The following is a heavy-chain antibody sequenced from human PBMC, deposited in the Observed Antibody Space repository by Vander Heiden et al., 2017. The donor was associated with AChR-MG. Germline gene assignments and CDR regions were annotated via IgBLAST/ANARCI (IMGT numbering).Heavy chain of an antibody. J-gene: IGHJ5*02. Sequence: QVQLQQWGAGLLKPSETLSLTCAVYGGSFSGYYWSWIRQPPGKGLEWIGKINHSGSTNYNPSLKSRVTISVDTSKNQFSLKLSSVTAADTAVYYCARGKRIVVVIIGNPHNWFDPWGQGTLVTVSS. D-gene: IGHD3-22*01. V-gene: IGHV4-34*01. CDR3: ARGKRIVVVIIGNPHNWFDP. CDR1: GGSFSGYY. CDR2: INHSGST.